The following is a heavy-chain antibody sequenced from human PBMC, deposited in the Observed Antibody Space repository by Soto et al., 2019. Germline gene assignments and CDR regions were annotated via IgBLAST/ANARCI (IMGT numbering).Heavy chain of an antibody. Sequence: QVQLVESGGGVVQPGRSLRLSCAASGFTFSSYGMHWVRQAPGKGLEWVAVISYDGSNKYYADSVKGRFTISRDNSKNTLYLQMNSLRAEDMAVYYCAKDIRRYYYGSGSFDYWGQGTLVTVSS. V-gene: IGHV3-30*18. CDR1: GFTFSSYG. CDR2: ISYDGSNK. D-gene: IGHD3-10*01. J-gene: IGHJ4*02. CDR3: AKDIRRYYYGSGSFDY.